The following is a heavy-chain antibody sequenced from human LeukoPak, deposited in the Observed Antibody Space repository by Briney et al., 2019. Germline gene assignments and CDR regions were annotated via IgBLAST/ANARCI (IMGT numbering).Heavy chain of an antibody. CDR3: ASGESSAFDI. CDR1: GFTVNSNY. D-gene: IGHD2-2*01. V-gene: IGHV3-53*04. J-gene: IGHJ3*02. CDR2: IYSGGST. Sequence: GGSLRLSCAASGFTVNSNYMSWVRQAPGKGLEWVSVIYSGGSTYYADSVKGRFTISRHNSKNTLYLQMNSLRAEDTAVYYCASGESSAFDIWGQGTMVTVSS.